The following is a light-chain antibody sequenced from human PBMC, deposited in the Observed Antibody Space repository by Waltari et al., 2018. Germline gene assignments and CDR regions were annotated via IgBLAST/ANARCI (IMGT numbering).Light chain of an antibody. CDR1: QTINKY. J-gene: IGKJ5*01. CDR3: HQYHVPPLT. V-gene: IGKV1-39*01. CDR2: VIS. Sequence: DIQMTQSPSSLSASVGDRVTITCRASQTINKYLNWYQKKPGRAPKVLISVISYLHTGVPSRFSGSGSGTDFTLTISSLQAEDVAVYYCHQYHVPPLTFGQGTRLEIK.